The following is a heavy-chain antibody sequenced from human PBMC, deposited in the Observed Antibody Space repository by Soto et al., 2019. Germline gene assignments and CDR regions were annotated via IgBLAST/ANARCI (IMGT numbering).Heavy chain of an antibody. CDR3: TTGGMVRGVTRAHYYYYGMDV. CDR2: IKSKTDGGTT. D-gene: IGHD3-10*01. J-gene: IGHJ6*02. CDR1: GFTFSNAW. Sequence: EVQLVESGGGLVKPGGSLRLSCAASGFTFSNAWMNWVRQAPGKGLEWVGRIKSKTDGGTTDYAAPVKGRFTISRDDSKNTLYLQMNSPKTEDTAVYYCTTGGMVRGVTRAHYYYYGMDVWGQGTTVTVSS. V-gene: IGHV3-15*07.